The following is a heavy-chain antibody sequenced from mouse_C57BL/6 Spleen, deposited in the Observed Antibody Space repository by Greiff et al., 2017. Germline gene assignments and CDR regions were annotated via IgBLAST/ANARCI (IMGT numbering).Heavy chain of an antibody. CDR3: AMPTGPDAMDY. V-gene: IGHV1-81*01. CDR1: GYTFTSSG. CDR2: IYPRSGNL. D-gene: IGHD4-1*01. Sequence: VQLQQSGAELARPGASVKLSCKASGYTFTSSGISWVKQRTGPGLEWIGEIYPRSGNLYYNEKFKGKATLTADKSSSSAYMEIRSLTFEESVVYFWAMPTGPDAMDYWGQGTSVTVSS. J-gene: IGHJ4*01.